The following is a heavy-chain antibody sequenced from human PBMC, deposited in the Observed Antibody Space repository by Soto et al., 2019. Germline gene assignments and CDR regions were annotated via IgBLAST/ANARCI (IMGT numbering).Heavy chain of an antibody. CDR3: ARERVYDDNYDCIDY. CDR2: IWADGTTK. Sequence: QVQLVQSGGGVVQPGRSLRLPCAASGLDFSKFGFQWVPQAPGKGLEWVAVIWADGTTKYYAESVKGWFTISRDNSRNSLYVQMSGLRAEDTAVYFCARERVYDDNYDCIDYWGEGALVTVSS. D-gene: IGHD3-22*01. V-gene: IGHV3-33*01. J-gene: IGHJ4*02. CDR1: GLDFSKFG.